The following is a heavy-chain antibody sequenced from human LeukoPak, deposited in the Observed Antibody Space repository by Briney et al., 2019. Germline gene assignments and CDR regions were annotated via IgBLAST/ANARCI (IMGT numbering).Heavy chain of an antibody. V-gene: IGHV1-46*01. CDR1: GYTFTGYY. D-gene: IGHD3-3*01. CDR3: ARDCGFLEWLFHYNWFDP. CDR2: INPSGGST. J-gene: IGHJ5*02. Sequence: ASVKVSCKASGYTFTGYYMHWVRQAPGQGLEWMGIINPSGGSTSYAQKFQGRVTMTRDMSTSTVYMELSSLRSEDTAVYYCARDCGFLEWLFHYNWFDPWGQGTLVTVSS.